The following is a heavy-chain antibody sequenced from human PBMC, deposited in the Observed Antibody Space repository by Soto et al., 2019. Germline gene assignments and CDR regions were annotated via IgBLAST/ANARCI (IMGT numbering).Heavy chain of an antibody. CDR1: GYRFTKYG. Sequence: ASVQVSCKPSGYRFTKYGLHWVRQAPGQRLEWMGWINPGNGDTKYSQKFQGRVTINRDTSATTAYMELSSLRSEDSAVFYCARTDCSSTSCYNYYYYGMDVWGQGTTVTVSS. CDR2: INPGNGDT. J-gene: IGHJ6*02. V-gene: IGHV1-3*01. D-gene: IGHD2-2*01. CDR3: ARTDCSSTSCYNYYYYGMDV.